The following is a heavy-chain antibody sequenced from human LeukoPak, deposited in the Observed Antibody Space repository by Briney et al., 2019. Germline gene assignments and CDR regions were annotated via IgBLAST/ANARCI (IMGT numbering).Heavy chain of an antibody. Sequence: GGSLRLSCAASGFVFSHNYMSWVRQSPGKGLESVSLIYSGGSTYYADSVKGRFTISRDNSKNTLYLQMNNLRAEDAAVYYCARPHCGGGSCYLDYWGQGTLVTVSS. D-gene: IGHD2-15*01. V-gene: IGHV3-53*01. CDR3: ARPHCGGGSCYLDY. CDR1: GFVFSHNY. CDR2: IYSGGST. J-gene: IGHJ4*02.